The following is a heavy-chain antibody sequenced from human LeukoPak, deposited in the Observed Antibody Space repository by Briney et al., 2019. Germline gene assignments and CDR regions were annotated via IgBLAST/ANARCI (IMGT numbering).Heavy chain of an antibody. CDR2: IYYSRST. J-gene: IGHJ5*02. V-gene: IGHV4-59*01. CDR3: ARDAAYYYDSSGYYLGSNWFDP. CDR1: GGSISSYY. Sequence: SETLSLTCTVSGGSISSYYWSWIRQPPGKGLEWIGYIYYSRSTNYNPSLKSRVTISVDTSKNQFSLKLSSVTAADTAVYYCARDAAYYYDSSGYYLGSNWFDPWGQGTLVTVSS. D-gene: IGHD3-22*01.